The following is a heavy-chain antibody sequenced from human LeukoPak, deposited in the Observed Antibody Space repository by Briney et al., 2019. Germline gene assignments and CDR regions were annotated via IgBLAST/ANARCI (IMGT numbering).Heavy chain of an antibody. J-gene: IGHJ4*02. Sequence: GGSLRLSRAASGFTVSSNCMSWVRQAPGKGLEWVSVIYSGGSTYYADSVKGRFTISRDNSKNTLYLQMNSLRAEDTAVYYCAREIKDSSLSYYFDYWGQGTLVTVSS. CDR2: IYSGGST. V-gene: IGHV3-53*01. CDR3: AREIKDSSLSYYFDY. D-gene: IGHD6-13*01. CDR1: GFTVSSNC.